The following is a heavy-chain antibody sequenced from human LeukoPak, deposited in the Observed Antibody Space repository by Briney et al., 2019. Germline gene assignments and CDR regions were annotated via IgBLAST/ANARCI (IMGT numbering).Heavy chain of an antibody. CDR1: GFTVSSNY. V-gene: IGHV3-53*01. CDR2: IYSGGST. J-gene: IGHJ3*02. CDR3: AKVSYYGSGSYVRGAFDI. Sequence: GGSLRLSCAASGFTVSSNYMSWVRQAPGKGLEWVSVIYSGGSTYYADSVKGRFTISRDNSKNTLYLQMNSLRAEDTAVYYCAKVSYYGSGSYVRGAFDIWGQGTMVTVSS. D-gene: IGHD3-10*01.